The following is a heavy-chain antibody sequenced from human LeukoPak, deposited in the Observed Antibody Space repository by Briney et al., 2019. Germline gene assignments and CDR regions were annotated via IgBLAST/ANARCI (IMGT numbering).Heavy chain of an antibody. CDR3: ATWRTAKTGFDY. V-gene: IGHV4-39*01. Sequence: SETLSLICTVSGGSISSSSYYWGWIRQPPGKGLEWIGTIYYSGSTYYNASLKSRLTISVDTSKNQFSLKLSSVTAADTAVYYCATWRTAKTGFDYWGQGTLVTVSS. D-gene: IGHD1-1*01. J-gene: IGHJ4*02. CDR1: GGSISSSSYY. CDR2: IYYSGST.